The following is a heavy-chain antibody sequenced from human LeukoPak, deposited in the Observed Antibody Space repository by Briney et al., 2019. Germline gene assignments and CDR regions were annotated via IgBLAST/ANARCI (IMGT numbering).Heavy chain of an antibody. Sequence: QAGGSLRLSCSASEFSFSNCWMNWVRQAPGKGQEWVANIKQDGSEKYYVDSVKGRFTISRDNAETSLHLQMNSLRAEDTAVYYCARGGNHGDYWYFYLWGRGALVTVSS. CDR3: ARGGNHGDYWYFYL. V-gene: IGHV3-7*01. CDR1: EFSFSNCW. CDR2: IKQDGSEK. D-gene: IGHD4-17*01. J-gene: IGHJ2*01.